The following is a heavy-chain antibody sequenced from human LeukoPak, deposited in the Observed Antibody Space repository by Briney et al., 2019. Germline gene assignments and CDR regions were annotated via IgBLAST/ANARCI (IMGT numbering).Heavy chain of an antibody. CDR3: ARDKEGKGVDY. Sequence: SETLSLTCTVSGGSISSGGYYWSWIRQPAGKGLEWIGRIYTSGSTNYNPSLKSRVTISVDTSKNQFSLKLSSVTAADTAVYYCARDKEGKGVDYWGQGTLVTVSS. J-gene: IGHJ4*02. CDR1: GGSISSGGYY. V-gene: IGHV4-61*02. CDR2: IYTSGST. D-gene: IGHD3-16*01.